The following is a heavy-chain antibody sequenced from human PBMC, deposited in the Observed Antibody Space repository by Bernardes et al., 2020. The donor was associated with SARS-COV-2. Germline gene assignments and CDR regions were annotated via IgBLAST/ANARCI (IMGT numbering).Heavy chain of an antibody. D-gene: IGHD3-22*01. CDR1: GFAFSRYV. CDR3: AKGKTYDYYETTGHYYAHDAFDI. Sequence: GGSLRLSCAASGFAFSRYVLSWVRQAPGKGLEWVSAISSYGDNTYYLDSVKGRFIISRGNSKNTLYLQMNSLRAEDTAVYYCAKGKTYDYYETTGHYYAHDAFDIWGQGTMVTVSS. J-gene: IGHJ3*02. CDR2: ISSYGDNT. V-gene: IGHV3-23*01.